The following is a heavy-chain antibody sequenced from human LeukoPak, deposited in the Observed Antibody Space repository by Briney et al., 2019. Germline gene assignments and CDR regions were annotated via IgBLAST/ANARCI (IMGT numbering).Heavy chain of an antibody. CDR2: IRYHGSDK. V-gene: IGHV3-30*02. Sequence: GGSLRLSCAASAFTFRSYGMHWVRQAPGKGLEWVAFIRYHGSDKYYADSVKGRFTISRDNAKNSLYLQMNSLRAEDTAVYYCARDLSQGSGYYHNWFDPWGQGTLVTVSS. CDR1: AFTFRSYG. CDR3: ARDLSQGSGYYHNWFDP. J-gene: IGHJ5*02. D-gene: IGHD3-22*01.